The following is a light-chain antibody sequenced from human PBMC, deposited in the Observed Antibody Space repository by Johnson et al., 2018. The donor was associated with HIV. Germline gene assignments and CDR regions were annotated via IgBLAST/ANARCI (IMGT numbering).Light chain of an antibody. V-gene: IGLV1-51*01. CDR3: GTWDSSLSAGGV. J-gene: IGLJ1*01. CDR1: SSNIGNND. CDR2: DNN. Sequence: QSVLTQPPSVSAAPGQKVTISCSGSSSNIGNNDVSWYQQLPGTAPKLLIYDNNKRPSGIPDRFSGSKSGTSATLGITGLQTGDEADYYCGTWDSSLSAGGVFGTGTKVPVL.